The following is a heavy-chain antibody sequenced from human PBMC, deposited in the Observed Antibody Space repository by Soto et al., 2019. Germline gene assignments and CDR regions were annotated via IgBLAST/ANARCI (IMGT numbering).Heavy chain of an antibody. D-gene: IGHD3-9*01. Sequence: QVQLVQSGAEVRKPGASVKVSCRSSGYTLGPYDTNWVRQAPGQGLEWMGWLSPSTGNTGYAQKVQGRVTMTSDTSITTANRALRNLRSDNTTVYYCARYFNPLDVWGQGTTVSVSS. V-gene: IGHV1-8*01. CDR3: ARYFNPLDV. J-gene: IGHJ6*02. CDR2: LSPSTGNT. CDR1: GYTLGPYD.